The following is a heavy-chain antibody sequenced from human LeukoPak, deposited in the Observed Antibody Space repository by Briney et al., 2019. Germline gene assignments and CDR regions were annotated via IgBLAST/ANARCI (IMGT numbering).Heavy chain of an antibody. V-gene: IGHV4-61*01. Sequence: PSETLSLTCTVSAYSISSGYYWGWIRQPPGKGLEWIGYIYYSGSTNYNPSLKSRVTISVDTSKNQFSLKLSSVTAADTAVYYCARGQWLVPDYWGQGTLVTVSS. D-gene: IGHD6-19*01. CDR2: IYYSGST. CDR3: ARGQWLVPDY. J-gene: IGHJ4*02. CDR1: AYSISSGYY.